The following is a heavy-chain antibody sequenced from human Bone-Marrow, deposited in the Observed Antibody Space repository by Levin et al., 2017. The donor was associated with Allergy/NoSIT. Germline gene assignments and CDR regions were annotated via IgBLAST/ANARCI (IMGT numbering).Heavy chain of an antibody. V-gene: IGHV3-30*18. Sequence: SCAASGFTFSSYGMHWVRQAPGKGLEWVAVISYDGSNKYYADSVKGRFTISRDNSKNTLYLQMNSLRAEDTAVYYCANGEKLNVDTAMPKAFDYWGQGTLVTVSS. D-gene: IGHD5-18*01. CDR2: ISYDGSNK. CDR1: GFTFSSYG. CDR3: ANGEKLNVDTAMPKAFDY. J-gene: IGHJ4*02.